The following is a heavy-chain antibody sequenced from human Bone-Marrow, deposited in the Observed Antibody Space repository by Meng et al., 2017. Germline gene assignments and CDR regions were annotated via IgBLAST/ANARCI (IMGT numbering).Heavy chain of an antibody. CDR1: GFTFSSYE. D-gene: IGHD3-22*01. CDR3: ARDPDGRYYYDSSGYQG. J-gene: IGHJ4*02. V-gene: IGHV3-48*03. Sequence: GESLKISCAASGFTFSSYEMNWVRQAPGKGLEWVSYISSSGSTIYYADSVKGRFTISRDNAKNSLYLQMNSLRAEDTAVYYCARDPDGRYYYDSSGYQGGGQGTLVTVSS. CDR2: ISSSGSTI.